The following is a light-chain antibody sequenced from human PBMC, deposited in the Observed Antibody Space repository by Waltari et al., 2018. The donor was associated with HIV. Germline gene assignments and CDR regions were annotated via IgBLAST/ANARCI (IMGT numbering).Light chain of an antibody. CDR3: QHYNHWPPWT. J-gene: IGKJ1*01. CDR1: RGVSSK. V-gene: IGKV3-15*01. CDR2: GSS. Sequence: EVVMTQSPGTFSLSRGERATLSCRTSRGVSSKLSWYQQHPDQAPRLLIYGSSTRATGITGRFSGSGSGTEFTITIRSLQSEDSAVYYCQHYNHWPPWTFGQGTKVEIK.